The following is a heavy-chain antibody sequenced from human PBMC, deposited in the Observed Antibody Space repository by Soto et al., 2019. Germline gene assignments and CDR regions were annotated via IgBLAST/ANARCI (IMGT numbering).Heavy chain of an antibody. J-gene: IGHJ3*02. D-gene: IGHD3-22*01. CDR3: VRDYYDTSGYPNTFDM. CDR2: IGSRTPDI. CDR1: GFTLSRHT. V-gene: IGHV3-21*01. Sequence: KPGGSLRLSCAASGFTLSRHTMNWVRQAPGKGLEWVSFIGSRTPDIYYADSVKGRFTISRDNAKNSLYLDLTRLRAEDTAVYFRVRDYYDTSGYPNTFDMWGQGTMVTVSS.